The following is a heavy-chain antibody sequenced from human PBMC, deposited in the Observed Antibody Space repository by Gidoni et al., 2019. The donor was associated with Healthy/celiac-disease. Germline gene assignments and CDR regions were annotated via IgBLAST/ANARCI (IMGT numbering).Heavy chain of an antibody. J-gene: IGHJ4*02. CDR1: GFTFGDCA. V-gene: IGHV3-49*03. CDR3: TRERLEIMVPKFDY. D-gene: IGHD2-21*01. Sequence: GESGGGLVQPGRSLRLSCTASGFTFGDCAMSWFRQAPGKGLAWVGFIRSKAYGGPTEYAASVKGRFTISRDDSKSIAYLQMNSLKTEGTAVYYCTRERLEIMVPKFDYWGQGTLVTFSS. CDR2: IRSKAYGGPT.